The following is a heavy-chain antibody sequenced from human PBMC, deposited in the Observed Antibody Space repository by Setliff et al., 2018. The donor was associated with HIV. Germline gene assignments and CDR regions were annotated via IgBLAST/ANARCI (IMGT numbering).Heavy chain of an antibody. V-gene: IGHV4-61*09. Sequence: SETLSLTCTVSGGSISSGIYYWIWIRQPAGKGLEWIGHVYTTGGTNYTPSLESRLTISVDTSRNQFSLRLSSVTAADTAVYYCARAPTGVTNAFDIWGQGTMVTVSS. CDR1: GGSISSGIYY. J-gene: IGHJ3*02. D-gene: IGHD2-8*02. CDR2: VYTTGGT. CDR3: ARAPTGVTNAFDI.